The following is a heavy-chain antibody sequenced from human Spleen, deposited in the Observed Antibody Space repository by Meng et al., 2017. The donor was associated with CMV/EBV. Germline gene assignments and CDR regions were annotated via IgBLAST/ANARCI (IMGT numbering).Heavy chain of an antibody. Sequence: QWQLQESGLGLVKPSSPLSLTCNVSGGSISSYYWSWIRQPAGKGLEWIGRIYTSGSTNYNPSLKSLVTMSVDTSKNQFSLKLSSVTAADTAVYYCARDFGAVWFDPWGQGTLVTVSS. CDR1: GGSISSYY. D-gene: IGHD3-16*01. CDR3: ARDFGAVWFDP. CDR2: IYTSGST. J-gene: IGHJ5*02. V-gene: IGHV4-4*07.